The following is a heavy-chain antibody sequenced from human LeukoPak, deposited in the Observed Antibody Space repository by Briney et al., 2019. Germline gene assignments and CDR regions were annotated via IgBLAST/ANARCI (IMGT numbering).Heavy chain of an antibody. D-gene: IGHD3-22*01. V-gene: IGHV1-18*01. J-gene: IGHJ4*02. Sequence: ASVKVSCKASGYTFTSYGISWVRQAPGQGLEWMGWISAYNGNTNYAQKLQGRVTMTTDTSTSTAYMELRSLRSDDTAVYYCARDRIPNYYDSSGYDWGQGTLVTVSS. CDR1: GYTFTSYG. CDR2: ISAYNGNT. CDR3: ARDRIPNYYDSSGYD.